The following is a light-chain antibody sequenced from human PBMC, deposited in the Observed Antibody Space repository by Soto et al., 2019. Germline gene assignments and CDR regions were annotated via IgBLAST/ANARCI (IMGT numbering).Light chain of an antibody. V-gene: IGKV3-15*01. CDR1: QSVRTK. J-gene: IGKJ1*01. CDR3: QKYNDWPRT. Sequence: EIVMTQSPGTLSVSPGEGATLFCRASQSVRTKLAWYQQRAGQAPRLLIYGESTRATGIPDRFSGSGSGTEFTLTISRLQSEDFAVYYCQKYNDWPRTXGQGTKVDIK. CDR2: GES.